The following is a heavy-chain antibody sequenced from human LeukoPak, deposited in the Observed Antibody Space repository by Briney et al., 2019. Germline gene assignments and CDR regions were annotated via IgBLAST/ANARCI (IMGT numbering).Heavy chain of an antibody. V-gene: IGHV4-34*01. D-gene: IGHD3-10*01. CDR1: GGSFSGYY. CDR3: ARDSLYYYGSGSYGY. CDR2: INHSGST. J-gene: IGHJ4*02. Sequence: SETLSLTCAVYGGSFSGYYWSWIRQPPGKGLEWIGEINHSGSTNYNPSLKSRVTISVDTSKNQFSLKLSSVTAADTAVYYCARDSLYYYGSGSYGYWGQGTLVTVSS.